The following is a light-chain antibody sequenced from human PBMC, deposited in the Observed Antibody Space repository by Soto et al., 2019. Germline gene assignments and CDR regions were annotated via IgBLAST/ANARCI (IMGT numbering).Light chain of an antibody. CDR3: QQYGLSPRT. Sequence: EIVLAQSPATLSLSPGERATLSCRASQSLVSYLAWYQQKPGQAPRLFIYAASIRATGIPDRFSGSGSGTDFTLTISRLEPEDFAVYYCQQYGLSPRTFGRGTKVEIK. J-gene: IGKJ1*01. V-gene: IGKV3-20*01. CDR2: AAS. CDR1: QSLVSY.